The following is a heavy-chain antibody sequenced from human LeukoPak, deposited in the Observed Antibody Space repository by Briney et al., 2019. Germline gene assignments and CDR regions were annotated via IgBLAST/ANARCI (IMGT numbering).Heavy chain of an antibody. Sequence: GSLRLSCAASGFTFSDYYMSWIRQAPGKGLEWVSYIISSGSATYYVDSVKGRFTISRDNAKNSLYLQMNSLTAEDTAVYYCARYASGPPRALLSWGQGTLVTVSS. V-gene: IGHV3-11*01. CDR1: GFTFSDYY. D-gene: IGHD3-10*01. CDR2: IISSGSAT. J-gene: IGHJ5*02. CDR3: ARYASGPPRALLS.